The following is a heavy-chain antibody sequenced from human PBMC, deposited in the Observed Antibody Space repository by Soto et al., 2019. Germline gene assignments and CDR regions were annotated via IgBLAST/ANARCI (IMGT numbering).Heavy chain of an antibody. CDR1: GFTFSSYA. V-gene: IGHV3-30-3*01. CDR3: ARSERWGDAFDI. D-gene: IGHD1-26*01. CDR2: ISYDGSNK. Sequence: QVQLVESGGGVVQPGRSLRLSCAASGFTFSSYAMHWLRQAPGKGLEWVAVISYDGSNKYYADSVKGRFTISRDNSKNTLYLQMNSLRAEDTAVYYCARSERWGDAFDIWGQGTMVTVSS. J-gene: IGHJ3*02.